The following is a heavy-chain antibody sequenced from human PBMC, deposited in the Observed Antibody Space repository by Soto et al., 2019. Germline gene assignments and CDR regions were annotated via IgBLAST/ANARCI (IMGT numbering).Heavy chain of an antibody. J-gene: IGHJ6*02. V-gene: IGHV3-30*18. CDR3: AKDMFSACSSTSCYRQRLYYYYGMDV. CDR1: GFTFSSYG. CDR2: ISYDGSNK. D-gene: IGHD2-2*01. Sequence: GGSLRLSCAASGFTFSSYGMHWVRQAPGKGLEWVAVISYDGSNKYYADSVKGRFTISRDNSKNALYLQMNSLRAEDTAVYYCAKDMFSACSSTSCYRQRLYYYYGMDVWGQGTTVTVSS.